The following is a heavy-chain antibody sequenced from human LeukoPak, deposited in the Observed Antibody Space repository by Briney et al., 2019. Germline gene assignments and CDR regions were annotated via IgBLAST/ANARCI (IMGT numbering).Heavy chain of an antibody. D-gene: IGHD3-3*01. J-gene: IGHJ3*02. CDR2: IYYSGST. V-gene: IGHV4-59*01. CDR1: GGSISSYY. CDR3: ARTRITIFGVVIPDAFDI. Sequence: SETLSLTCTVSGGSISSYYWSWIRQPPGKGLEWIGYIYYSGSTNYNPSHKSRVTISVDTSKNQFSLKLSSVTAADTAVYYCARTRITIFGVVIPDAFDIWGQGTMVTVSS.